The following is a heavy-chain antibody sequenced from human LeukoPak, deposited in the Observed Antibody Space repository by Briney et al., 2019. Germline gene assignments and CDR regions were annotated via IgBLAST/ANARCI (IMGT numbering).Heavy chain of an antibody. CDR2: INHSGST. Sequence: SETLSLTCAVYGGSFGGYYWSWIRQPPGKGLEWIGEINHSGSTNYNPSLKSRVTISVDTSKNQFSLKLSSVTAADTAVYYCARGYGVVNYYYYGMDVWGQGTTVTVPS. D-gene: IGHD3-3*01. V-gene: IGHV4-34*01. J-gene: IGHJ6*02. CDR3: ARGYGVVNYYYYGMDV. CDR1: GGSFGGYY.